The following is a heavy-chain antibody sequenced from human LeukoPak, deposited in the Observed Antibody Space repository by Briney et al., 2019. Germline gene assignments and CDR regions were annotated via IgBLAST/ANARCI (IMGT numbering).Heavy chain of an antibody. CDR3: ARVGDFALKD. CDR1: GGSISNYY. D-gene: IGHD3-16*01. CDR2: IYTTGST. J-gene: IGHJ4*02. V-gene: IGHV4-4*07. Sequence: SETLSLTCTVSGGSISNYYWSWIRQPAGKGLEWIGHIYTTGSTNYNPSLKSRVTMSVDTSKNQCTLKLTSVTAADTAVYYCARVGDFALKDWGQGTLVTVSS.